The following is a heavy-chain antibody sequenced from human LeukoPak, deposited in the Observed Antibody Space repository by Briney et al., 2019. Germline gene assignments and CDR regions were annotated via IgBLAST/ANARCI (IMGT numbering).Heavy chain of an antibody. CDR3: AREGTAGTNLNWFDP. CDR1: GGSISSYY. J-gene: IGHJ5*02. CDR2: ISYSGST. V-gene: IGHV4-59*01. D-gene: IGHD1-1*01. Sequence: PSETLSLTCTISGGSISSYYWRWIRQPPGKGLEWIGYISYSGSTNFNPSLKSRVTISVDTSKNQFSLKLSSVTAADTAVYYCAREGTAGTNLNWFDPWGQGTLVTVSS.